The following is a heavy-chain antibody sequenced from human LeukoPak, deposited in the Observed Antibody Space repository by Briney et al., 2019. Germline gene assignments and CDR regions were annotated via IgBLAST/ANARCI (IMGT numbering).Heavy chain of an antibody. CDR1: GGSISSGDYY. Sequence: SETLSLTCTVSGGSISSGDYYWSWIRQPPGQGLEWIGYIYYSGSTYYNPSLKSRVTISVDTSKNQFSLKLSSVTAADTAVYYCASLAVAYVFDYWGQGTLVTVSS. CDR3: ASLAVAYVFDY. CDR2: IYYSGST. D-gene: IGHD6-19*01. J-gene: IGHJ4*02. V-gene: IGHV4-30-4*01.